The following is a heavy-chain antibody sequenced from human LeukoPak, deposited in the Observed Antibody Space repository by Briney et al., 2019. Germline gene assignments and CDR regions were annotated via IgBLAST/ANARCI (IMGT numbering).Heavy chain of an antibody. D-gene: IGHD6-13*01. CDR1: GFTFSSYA. V-gene: IGHV3-23*01. J-gene: IGHJ4*01. Sequence: GGSLRLSCAASGFTFSSYAMSWVRQAPGKVLEWVSAISGSGGSTYYADSVKGRFTISRDNSKNTLYLQMNSLRAEDTAVYYCAKEVASSSWYYFDYWGQEPWSPSPQ. CDR3: AKEVASSSWYYFDY. CDR2: ISGSGGST.